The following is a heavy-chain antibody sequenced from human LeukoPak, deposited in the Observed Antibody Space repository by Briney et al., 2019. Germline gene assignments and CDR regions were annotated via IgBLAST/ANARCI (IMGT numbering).Heavy chain of an antibody. CDR1: GFSLSDYY. Sequence: GGSLRLSCVASGFSLSDYYMSWIRQAPGKGLERVSYIGSTIYYADSVKGRFTISRDNAKNSLYLQMNSLRAEDTAVYYCARDRGKVGTTGYYYMDVWGKGTTVTVSS. V-gene: IGHV3-11*04. D-gene: IGHD1-14*01. CDR3: ARDRGKVGTTGYYYMDV. CDR2: IGSTI. J-gene: IGHJ6*03.